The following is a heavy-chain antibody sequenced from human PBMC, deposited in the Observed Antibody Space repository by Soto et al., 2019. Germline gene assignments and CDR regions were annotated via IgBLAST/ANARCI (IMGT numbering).Heavy chain of an antibody. J-gene: IGHJ3*02. CDR2: IIPIFGTA. V-gene: IGHV1-69*13. Sequence: ASVKVSCKASGGTFSSYAISWVRQAPGQGLEWMGGIIPIFGTANYAQKFQGRVTITADESTSTAYMELSSLRSEDTAVYYCARQLAVGNAFDIWGQGTMVTVSS. D-gene: IGHD6-19*01. CDR3: ARQLAVGNAFDI. CDR1: GGTFSSYA.